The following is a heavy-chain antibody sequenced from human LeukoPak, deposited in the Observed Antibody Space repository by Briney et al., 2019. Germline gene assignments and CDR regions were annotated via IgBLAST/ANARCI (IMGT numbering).Heavy chain of an antibody. CDR2: MYYSGST. CDR3: ARVIADCYPSFGYYYMDV. V-gene: IGHV4-59*11. J-gene: IGHJ6*03. CDR1: GGSISSHD. Sequence: SETLSLTCTVSGGSISSHDWVWLRQPPGKRLEWIGFMYYSGSTKYIPSLKSRVTRSVDTSKNQFSMRLSSVTAADTAVYYCARVIADCYPSFGYYYMDVWGKGTTVTVSS. D-gene: IGHD2-21*02.